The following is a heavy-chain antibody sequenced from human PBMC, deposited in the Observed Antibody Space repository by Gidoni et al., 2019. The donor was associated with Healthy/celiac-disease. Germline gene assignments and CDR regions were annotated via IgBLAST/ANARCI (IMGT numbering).Heavy chain of an antibody. Sequence: QVQPQQWGAGLSQPSETLSPTCAVDGGSFSGYYWGWIRQPPGKGREWLGEINHRGSTTYNPSLKSRVTISVDTSKNQFSLKVSSVTAADTAVYYCAREGRRWFGEKQYYFDYWGQGTLVTVSS. D-gene: IGHD3-10*01. CDR3: AREGRRWFGEKQYYFDY. CDR2: INHRGST. J-gene: IGHJ4*02. V-gene: IGHV4-34*01. CDR1: GGSFSGYY.